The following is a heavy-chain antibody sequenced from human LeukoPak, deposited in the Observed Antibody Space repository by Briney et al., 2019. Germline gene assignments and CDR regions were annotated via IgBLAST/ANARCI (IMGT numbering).Heavy chain of an antibody. CDR2: IYTSGGT. J-gene: IGHJ6*03. Sequence: SETLSLTCTVSGGSISSYYWSWIRQPPGKGLEWIGYIYTSGGTNYNPSLKSRVTISVDTSKNQFSLKLSSVTAADTAVYYCARFLTPYYYMDVWGKGTTVTVSS. V-gene: IGHV4-4*09. CDR3: ARFLTPYYYMDV. CDR1: GGSISSYY.